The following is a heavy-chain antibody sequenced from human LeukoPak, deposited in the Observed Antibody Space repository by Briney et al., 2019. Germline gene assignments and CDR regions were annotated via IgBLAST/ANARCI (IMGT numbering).Heavy chain of an antibody. V-gene: IGHV1-46*01. D-gene: IGHD6-25*01. J-gene: IGHJ4*02. CDR3: ARVGSAAATADY. Sequence: ASVKVSCKASGYTFTTYYMHWMRQAPGQGSEWMGIINPRGGSTDYSQKFQGRITMTSDTSTSTVYMELSSLRSDDTAVYFCARVGSAAATADYWGQGTLVTVSS. CDR2: INPRGGST. CDR1: GYTFTTYY.